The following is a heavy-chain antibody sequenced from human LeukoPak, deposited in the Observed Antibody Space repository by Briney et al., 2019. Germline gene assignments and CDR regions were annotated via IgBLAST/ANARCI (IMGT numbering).Heavy chain of an antibody. CDR2: ISAYNGNT. CDR3: ARDLTVDTAMVTSWFDP. D-gene: IGHD5-18*01. V-gene: IGHV1-18*01. J-gene: IGHJ5*02. CDR1: GYTFTSYG. Sequence: APVKVSCKASGYTFTSYGISWVRQAPGQGLEWMGWISAYNGNTNYAQKLQGRVTMTTDTSTSTAYMELRSLRSDDTAVYYCARDLTVDTAMVTSWFDPWGQGTLVTVSS.